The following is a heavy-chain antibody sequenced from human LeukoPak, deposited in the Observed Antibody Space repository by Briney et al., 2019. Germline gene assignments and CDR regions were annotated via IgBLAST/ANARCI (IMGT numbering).Heavy chain of an antibody. CDR1: GFTFSSYA. J-gene: IGHJ4*02. V-gene: IGHV3-30*01. Sequence: GGSLRLSCAASGFTFSSYAMHWVRQAPGKGLEWVAVISYDGSNKYYADSVKGRFTISRDNSKNTLYLQMNSLRAEDTAVYYCARESLITKITRHFDYWGQGTLVTVSS. CDR3: ARESLITKITRHFDY. D-gene: IGHD3-22*01. CDR2: ISYDGSNK.